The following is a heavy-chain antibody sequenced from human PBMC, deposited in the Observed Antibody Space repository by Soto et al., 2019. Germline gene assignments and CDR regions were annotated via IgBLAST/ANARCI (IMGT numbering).Heavy chain of an antibody. D-gene: IGHD1-7*01. J-gene: IGHJ6*02. V-gene: IGHV3-74*01. Sequence: PGGSLRLSCAASGFDFSTHWMHWVRQAPGKGLEWVSRIDDDGSSTRYADSVKGRFTISRDNAKNIVYLEMTSLRTEDTAVYFCARRLELPLGASLYYYGMDVWGQGTTLTVSS. CDR3: ARRLELPLGASLYYYGMDV. CDR2: IDDDGSST. CDR1: GFDFSTHW.